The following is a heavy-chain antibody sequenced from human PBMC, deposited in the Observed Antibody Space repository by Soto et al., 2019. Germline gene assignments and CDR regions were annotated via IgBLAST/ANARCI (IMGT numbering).Heavy chain of an antibody. CDR3: AKEVAVVAANTFDY. CDR1: GFTFSSYA. V-gene: IGHV3-23*01. CDR2: ISGSGGNT. J-gene: IGHJ4*02. Sequence: PGGSLRLSCAVSGFTFSSYAMSWVRQAPGKGLEWVSGISGSGGNTYYADSVKGRFTISRDNSKNTLYLQMNSLRAEDTAVYYCAKEVAVVAANTFDYWGQGTLVTVSS. D-gene: IGHD2-15*01.